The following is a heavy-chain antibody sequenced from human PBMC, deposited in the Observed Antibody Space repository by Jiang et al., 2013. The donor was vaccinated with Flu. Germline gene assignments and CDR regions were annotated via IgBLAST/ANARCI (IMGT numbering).Heavy chain of an antibody. CDR3: ARILYAGGGYFYYGMDV. D-gene: IGHD2/OR15-2a*01. CDR1: GYSFTSHW. Sequence: GAEVKKPGESLKISCAGSGYSFTSHWLAWVRHMPGKGLEWMGIIYPADSHARYSPSFRGQVNISADKSITTAYLQWSSLKASDTATYFCARILYAGGGYFYYGMDVWGQGTSVTVSS. V-gene: IGHV5-51*01. CDR2: IYPADSHA. J-gene: IGHJ6*02.